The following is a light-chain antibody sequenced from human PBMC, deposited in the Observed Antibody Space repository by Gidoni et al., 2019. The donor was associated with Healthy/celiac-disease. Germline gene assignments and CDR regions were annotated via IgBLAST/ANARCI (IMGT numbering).Light chain of an antibody. J-gene: IGLJ2*01. CDR3: SSYTSSSTHDVV. Sequence: QSALTHPASVPGSPGQSITISCTGTSSDVGGYSYVSWYQQHPGKAPKLMIYDVSKRPSGVSNRFSGSKSGNTASLTISGLQAEDEADYYCSSYTSSSTHDVVFGGGTKLTVL. V-gene: IGLV2-14*01. CDR1: SSDVGGYSY. CDR2: DVS.